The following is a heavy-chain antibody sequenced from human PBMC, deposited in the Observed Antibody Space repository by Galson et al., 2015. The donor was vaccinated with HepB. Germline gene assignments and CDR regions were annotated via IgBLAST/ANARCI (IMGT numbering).Heavy chain of an antibody. J-gene: IGHJ4*02. Sequence: PALVKPTQTLTLTCTFSGFSLSTSEMRVSWIRQPPGKALEWPARIDWDDDKFYSTSLKTRLTISKDTSKNQVVLTMTNMDPVDTATYYCARAGGYYDSSGYYGFGYWGQGTLVTVSS. V-gene: IGHV2-70*04. CDR3: ARAGGYYDSSGYYGFGY. CDR1: GFSLSTSEMR. CDR2: IDWDDDK. D-gene: IGHD3-22*01.